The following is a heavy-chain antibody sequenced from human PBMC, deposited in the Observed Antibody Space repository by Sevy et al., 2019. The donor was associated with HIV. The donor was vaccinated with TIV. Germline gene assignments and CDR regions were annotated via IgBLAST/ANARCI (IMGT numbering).Heavy chain of an antibody. D-gene: IGHD6-19*01. CDR1: GGSITSLY. CDR2: IYYNGHI. Sequence: SETLSLTCTVSGGSITSLYWNWIRQPPGKGLEWIANIYYNGHINYNPSLKSRVTLSPDTSKNQFSLRLRSVTAADTAMYYCAGENAWGSGYSWGQGTLVTVSS. CDR3: AGENAWGSGYS. J-gene: IGHJ4*02. V-gene: IGHV4-59*08.